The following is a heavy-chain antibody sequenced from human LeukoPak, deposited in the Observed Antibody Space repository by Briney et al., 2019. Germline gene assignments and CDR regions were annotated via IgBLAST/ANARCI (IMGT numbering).Heavy chain of an antibody. CDR3: AREAIAAAGSHFDY. CDR1: GYTFNSYG. Sequence: ASVKVSCKASGYTFNSYGFSWVRQAPGQGLEWMGWISAYNGNTNYAQKLQGRVTMTTDTSTSTAYMELRSLRSDDTAVYYCAREAIAAAGSHFDYWGQGTLVTVSS. V-gene: IGHV1-18*01. J-gene: IGHJ4*02. D-gene: IGHD6-13*01. CDR2: ISAYNGNT.